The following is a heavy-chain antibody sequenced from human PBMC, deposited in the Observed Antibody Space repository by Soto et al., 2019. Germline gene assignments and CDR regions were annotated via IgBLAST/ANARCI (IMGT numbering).Heavy chain of an antibody. CDR3: TRRVGYCSGGSCYPPEYFFDY. J-gene: IGHJ4*02. V-gene: IGHV3-73*01. D-gene: IGHD2-15*01. CDR1: GFTFSGSA. Sequence: EVQLVESGGGLVQPGGSLKLSCAASGFTFSGSAMHWVRQVSGKGLEWVGRIRSKANSYATAYAASVKGRFTISRDDSKNTAYLQMNSLKTEDTAVYYCTRRVGYCSGGSCYPPEYFFDYWGQGTLVTVSS. CDR2: IRSKANSYAT.